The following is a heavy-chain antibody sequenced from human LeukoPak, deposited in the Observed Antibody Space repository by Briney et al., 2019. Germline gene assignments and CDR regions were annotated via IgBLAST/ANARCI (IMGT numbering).Heavy chain of an antibody. CDR2: IYYSGST. V-gene: IGHV4-59*01. CDR1: GGSISSYC. D-gene: IGHD3-3*01. CDR3: ARGAHDFWSGFEVYYFDY. Sequence: SETLSLTCTVSGGSISSYCWSWIRQPPGKGLEWIGYIYYSGSTNYNPSLKSRVTISVDTSKNQFSLKLSSVTAADTAVYYCARGAHDFWSGFEVYYFDYWGQGTLVTVSS. J-gene: IGHJ4*02.